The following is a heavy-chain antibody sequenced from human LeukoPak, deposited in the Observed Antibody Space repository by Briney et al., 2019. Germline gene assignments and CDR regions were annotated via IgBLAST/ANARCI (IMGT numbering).Heavy chain of an antibody. V-gene: IGHV3-11*04. D-gene: IGHD7-27*01. CDR3: AKDLTGTYGFDF. CDR2: ISSSGSTI. Sequence: GGSLRLSCAASGFPFNDYYMTWIRQAPGKGLEWVSHISSSGSTIYYADSVKGRFIISRDNAKNSLYLQMYSLRAEDTAVYYCAKDLTGTYGFDFWGQGTMVTVSS. J-gene: IGHJ3*01. CDR1: GFPFNDYY.